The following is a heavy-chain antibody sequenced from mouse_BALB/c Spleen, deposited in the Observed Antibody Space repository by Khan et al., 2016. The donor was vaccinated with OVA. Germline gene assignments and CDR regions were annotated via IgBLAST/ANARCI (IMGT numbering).Heavy chain of an antibody. D-gene: IGHD1-1*01. CDR1: GYSITSGYA. Sequence: EVQLQESGPGLVKPSQSLSLTCTVTGYSITSGYAWNWIRQFPGNKLEWMGYISYSDVTNYNPSLKSRISITRETSKNQLFLQLNSVTTEDTATYYCARGNYYGYYFDYWGQGTTLTVSS. CDR2: ISYSDVT. J-gene: IGHJ2*01. V-gene: IGHV3-2*02. CDR3: ARGNYYGYYFDY.